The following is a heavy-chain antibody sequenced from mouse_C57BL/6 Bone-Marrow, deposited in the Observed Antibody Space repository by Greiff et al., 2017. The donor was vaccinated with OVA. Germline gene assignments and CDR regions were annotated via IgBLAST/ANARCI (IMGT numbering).Heavy chain of an antibody. J-gene: IGHJ2*01. CDR1: GFNIKDDY. D-gene: IGHD2-2*01. CDR2: IDPENGDT. CDR3: TSTMVTTSDY. Sequence: EVQLVESGAELVRPGASVKLSCTASGFNIKDDYMHWVKQRPEQGLEWIGWIDPENGDTEYASKFQGKATITADTSSNTAYLQLSSLTSEDTAVYYCTSTMVTTSDYWGQGTTLTVSS. V-gene: IGHV14-4*01.